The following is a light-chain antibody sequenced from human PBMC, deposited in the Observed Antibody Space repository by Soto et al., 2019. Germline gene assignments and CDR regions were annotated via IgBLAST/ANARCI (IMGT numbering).Light chain of an antibody. CDR2: DVS. Sequence: QSVLTQPASVSGSPGQSITISCTGTSSDVGGYNYVSWYQHHPGKAPKLMIYDVSSRPSGVSNRFSGSKSGNTASLTISGLQAEDEAHYYCSSYTSFNTPVFGGGTKLTVL. CDR3: SSYTSFNTPV. J-gene: IGLJ2*01. CDR1: SSDVGGYNY. V-gene: IGLV2-14*03.